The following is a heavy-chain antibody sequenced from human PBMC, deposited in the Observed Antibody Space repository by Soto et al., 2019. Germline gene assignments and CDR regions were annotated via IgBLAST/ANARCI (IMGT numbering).Heavy chain of an antibody. CDR3: AKDFRVEGSGYYYPTDY. CDR1: GFTFSSYE. D-gene: IGHD3-22*01. V-gene: IGHV3-48*03. CDR2: ISSTGSTT. Sequence: EVQLVESGGGLIQPGGSLRLSCAASGFTFSSYEMNWVRQAPGKGLEWVSYISSTGSTTYYADSVKGRFTISRDNAKNSLYLQMDSLRAEDTAVYYCAKDFRVEGSGYYYPTDYWGQGTLVTVSS. J-gene: IGHJ4*02.